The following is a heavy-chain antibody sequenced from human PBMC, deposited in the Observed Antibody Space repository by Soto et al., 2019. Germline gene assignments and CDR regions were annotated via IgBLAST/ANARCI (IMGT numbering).Heavy chain of an antibody. Sequence: GGSLRLSCAASGFTFSSYSMNWVRQAPGKGLEWVAVISYDGSNKYYADSVKGRFTISRDNSKNTLYLQMNSLRAEDTAVYYCARDKRGSSTGGHAFDIWGQGTMVTVSS. D-gene: IGHD1-26*01. V-gene: IGHV3-30*03. CDR1: GFTFSSYS. J-gene: IGHJ3*02. CDR2: ISYDGSNK. CDR3: ARDKRGSSTGGHAFDI.